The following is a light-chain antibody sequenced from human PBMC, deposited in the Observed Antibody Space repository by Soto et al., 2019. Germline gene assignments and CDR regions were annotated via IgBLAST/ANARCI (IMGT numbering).Light chain of an antibody. Sequence: EIVFTQSPATLSLSPGERATLSCRASQSVSSSYLAWYQQKPGQAPRLLIYGASTRATGIPARFSGSGSGTDFTLTISSLQPEDFATYYCQQSYSSRSITFGQGTRLEIK. J-gene: IGKJ5*01. CDR3: QQSYSSRSIT. CDR1: QSVSSSY. CDR2: GAS. V-gene: IGKV3D-7*01.